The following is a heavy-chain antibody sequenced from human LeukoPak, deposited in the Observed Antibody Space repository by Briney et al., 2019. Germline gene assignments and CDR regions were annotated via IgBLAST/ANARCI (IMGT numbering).Heavy chain of an antibody. V-gene: IGHV1-18*01. D-gene: IGHD3-10*01. CDR3: ARQPHATVGDAFDI. Sequence: ASVKVSCKASGYTFTSYGISWVRQAPGQGLEWMGWISAYNGNTNYAQKLQGRVTMTPDTSTSTAYMELRSLSSDDTAVYYCARQPHATVGDAFDIWGQGTMVTVSS. CDR1: GYTFTSYG. CDR2: ISAYNGNT. J-gene: IGHJ3*02.